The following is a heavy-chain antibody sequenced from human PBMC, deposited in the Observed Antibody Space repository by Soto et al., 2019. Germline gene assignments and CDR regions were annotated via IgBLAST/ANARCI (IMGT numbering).Heavy chain of an antibody. CDR1: GYTFTSYY. J-gene: IGHJ4*02. V-gene: IGHV1-46*01. CDR3: ARGVREQWLLEDY. D-gene: IGHD6-19*01. CDR2: INPSGGRT. Sequence: QVQLVQSGAEVRKPGASVKVSCKASGYTFTSYYMHWVRQAPGQGLEWMGIINPSGGRTSYAQKFQVRVTMTRDTSTSTGYMELSSLRSEDTAVYYCARGVREQWLLEDYGGQGTLVTVSS.